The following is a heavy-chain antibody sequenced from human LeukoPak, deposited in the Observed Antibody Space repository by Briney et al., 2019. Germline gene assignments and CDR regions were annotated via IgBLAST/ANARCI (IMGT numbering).Heavy chain of an antibody. CDR1: GYTFTGYY. V-gene: IGHV1-2*02. D-gene: IGHD1-1*01. Sequence: GASVKVSCKASGYTFTGYYMHRVRQAPGQGLEWMGWINPNSGGTNYAQKFQGRVTMTRDTSISTAYMELSRLRSDDTAVYYCARDFPRLERPEKKKFDPWGQGTLVTVSS. CDR3: ARDFPRLERPEKKKFDP. CDR2: INPNSGGT. J-gene: IGHJ5*02.